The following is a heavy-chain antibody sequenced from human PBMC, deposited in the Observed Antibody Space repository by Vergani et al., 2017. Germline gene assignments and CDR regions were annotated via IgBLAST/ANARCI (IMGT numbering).Heavy chain of an antibody. CDR2: ISYDGSNK. D-gene: IGHD5-24*01. Sequence: QVQLVESGGGLVKPGGSLRLSCAASGFSFSDHYMTWIRQAPGKGLEWVAVISYDGSNKYYADSVKGRFTISRDNSKNTLYLQMNSLRAEDTAVYYCARDGGMATITYYWGQGTLVTVSS. J-gene: IGHJ4*02. CDR3: ARDGGMATITYY. V-gene: IGHV3-30-3*01. CDR1: GFSFSDHY.